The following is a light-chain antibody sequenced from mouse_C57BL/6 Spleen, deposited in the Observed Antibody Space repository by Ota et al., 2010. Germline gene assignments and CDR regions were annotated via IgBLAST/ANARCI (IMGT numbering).Light chain of an antibody. CDR2: WAS. CDR1: ENVGTY. V-gene: IGKV6-20*01. Sequence: NIVMTQSPKSMSMSVGERVTLSCKASENVGTYVSWYQQKPEQSPKLLIYWASTRESGVPDRFTGSGSGTDFTLTISSVKAEDLAVYYCQQYYSYPLTFGAGTKLELK. J-gene: IGKJ5*01. CDR3: QQYYSYPLT.